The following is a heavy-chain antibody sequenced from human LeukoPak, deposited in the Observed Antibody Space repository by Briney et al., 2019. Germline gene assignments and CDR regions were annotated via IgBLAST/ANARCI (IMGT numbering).Heavy chain of an antibody. CDR1: GFTFSSYA. CDR2: ISYDGSNK. Sequence: SGGSLRLSCAASGFTFSSYAMHWVRQAPGKGLEWVAVISYDGSNKYYADSVKGRFTISRDNSKNTLFLQMNSLRPEDTAVFYCARDARLGELSFPGAFDIWGQGTMVTASS. V-gene: IGHV3-30-3*01. D-gene: IGHD3-16*02. CDR3: ARDARLGELSFPGAFDI. J-gene: IGHJ3*02.